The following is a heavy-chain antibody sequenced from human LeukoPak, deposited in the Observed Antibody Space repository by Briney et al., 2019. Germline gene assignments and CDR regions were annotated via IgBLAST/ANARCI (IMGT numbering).Heavy chain of an antibody. CDR1: GGSVSSGNYY. CDR2: IYDSGST. J-gene: IGHJ1*01. D-gene: IGHD3-10*01. Sequence: PSETLSLTCTVSGGSVSSGNYYWSWIRQPPGKGLEWIGYIYDSGSTNYNPSLKSRVTISVDTSKNQFSLKLSSVTAADTAVYYCARYRETRGQTHWGQGTLVTVSS. V-gene: IGHV4-61*01. CDR3: ARYRETRGQTH.